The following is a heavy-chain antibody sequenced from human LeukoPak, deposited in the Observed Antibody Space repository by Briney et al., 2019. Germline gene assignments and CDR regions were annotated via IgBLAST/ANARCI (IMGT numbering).Heavy chain of an antibody. CDR1: GFTFSSYW. CDR2: INTDGSST. J-gene: IGHJ4*02. V-gene: IGHV3-74*01. D-gene: IGHD1-26*01. Sequence: GGSLRLSCAASGFTFSSYWMHWVRQAPGKGLVWVSRINTDGSSTSYVDSVKGRFTISRDNAKNTLYLQMNSLRAEGTAVYYCARDSSGGSYSYWGQGTLVTVSS. CDR3: ARDSSGGSYSY.